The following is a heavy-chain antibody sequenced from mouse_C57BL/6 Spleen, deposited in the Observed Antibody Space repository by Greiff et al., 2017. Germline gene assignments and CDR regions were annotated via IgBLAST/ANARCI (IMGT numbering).Heavy chain of an antibody. J-gene: IGHJ2*01. CDR3: AGRGTAQAYFDY. V-gene: IGHV1-80*01. D-gene: IGHD3-2*02. CDR1: GYAFSSYW. Sequence: QVQLQQSGAELVKPGASVKISCKASGYAFSSYWMNWVKQRPGKGLEWIGKIYPGDGDTNYNRKFKGKATLTADKSSTTAYIQLSGLTSEDSAVYFCAGRGTAQAYFDYWGQGTTLTVSS. CDR2: IYPGDGDT.